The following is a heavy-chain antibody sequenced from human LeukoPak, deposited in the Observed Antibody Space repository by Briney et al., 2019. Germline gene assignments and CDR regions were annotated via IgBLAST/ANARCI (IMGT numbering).Heavy chain of an antibody. V-gene: IGHV4-59*08. CDR1: GGSISSHY. Sequence: SETLSLTCTVSGGSISSHYWSWIRQPPGKGLEWIGYIYYSGSTNYNPSLKSRVTISVDTSKNQFSLKLSSVTAADTAVYYRATPHNWGQGTLVTVSS. CDR2: IYYSGST. CDR3: ATPHN. J-gene: IGHJ4*02.